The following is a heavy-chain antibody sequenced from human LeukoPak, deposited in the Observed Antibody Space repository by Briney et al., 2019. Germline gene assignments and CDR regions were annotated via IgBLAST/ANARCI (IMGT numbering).Heavy chain of an antibody. Sequence: PGGSLRLSCAASGFTFSSYGMHWVRQAPGKGLEWVAFIRYDGSNKYYADSVKGRFTISRDNSKNTLYLQMNSLRAEGTAVYHCAKDRGRWCSSTSCWALDYWGQGTLVTVSS. CDR1: GFTFSSYG. CDR2: IRYDGSNK. D-gene: IGHD2-2*01. J-gene: IGHJ4*02. CDR3: AKDRGRWCSSTSCWALDY. V-gene: IGHV3-30*02.